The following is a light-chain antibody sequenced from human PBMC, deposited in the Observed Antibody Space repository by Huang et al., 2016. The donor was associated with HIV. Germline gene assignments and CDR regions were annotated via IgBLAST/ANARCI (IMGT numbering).Light chain of an antibody. CDR1: QSVSSN. CDR2: GAC. Sequence: EIVMTHSPATLSVSPGERATLSCRYSQSVSSNLAWYQQNPGQAPRLLIYGACTVATGVPSRFSGSGSGREFTLTISSLQSEDFAVYCCQQYDNWPWTFGQGTKVDIK. V-gene: IGKV3-15*01. CDR3: QQYDNWPWT. J-gene: IGKJ1*01.